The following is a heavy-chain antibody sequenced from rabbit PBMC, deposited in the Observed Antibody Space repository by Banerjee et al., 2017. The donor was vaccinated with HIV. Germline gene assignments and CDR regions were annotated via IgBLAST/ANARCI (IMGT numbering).Heavy chain of an antibody. CDR2: IYTGSGST. D-gene: IGHD8-1*01. CDR3: ARGGYAGISYVGGFNL. J-gene: IGHJ4*01. CDR1: GFSFSSAYD. V-gene: IGHV1S40*01. Sequence: QSLEESGGDLVKPGASLTLTCKASGFSFSSAYDMCWVRQAPGKGLEWIACIYTGSGSTWYANWAKGRFTISKTSSTTVTLQLNSLTAADTATYFCARGGYAGISYVGGFNLWGPGTLVT.